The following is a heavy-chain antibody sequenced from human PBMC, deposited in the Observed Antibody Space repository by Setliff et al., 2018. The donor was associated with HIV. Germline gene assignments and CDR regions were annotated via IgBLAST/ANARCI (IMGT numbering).Heavy chain of an antibody. CDR1: GESLSAYY. CDR2: ISHGGSA. CDR3: ARGRGPVGGDAIDI. D-gene: IGHD3-16*01. Sequence: SETLSLTCAVYGESLSAYYWTWIRQPPGKGLEWIGEISHGGSANYNPSLKSRVTISEDTSKNQFSLKLKSATAADTAVYYCARGRGPVGGDAIDIWGQGTMVTVS. V-gene: IGHV4-34*01. J-gene: IGHJ3*02.